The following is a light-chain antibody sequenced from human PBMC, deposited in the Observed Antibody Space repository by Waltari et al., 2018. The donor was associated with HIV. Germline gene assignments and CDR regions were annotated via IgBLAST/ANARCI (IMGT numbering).Light chain of an antibody. V-gene: IGLV2-8*01. CDR1: STDIGTYNF. CDR3: VSYTEKDTFLL. J-gene: IGLJ2*01. CDR2: DVT. Sequence: QSALTPPPSASGSPGQSVAISCTGSSTDIGTYNFVSWYQHHPGKAPKLLIYDVTRRPPGIPDRFSGTKSGYTASLTVSDLQVEDEADYYCVSYTEKDTFLLFGGGTKLAV.